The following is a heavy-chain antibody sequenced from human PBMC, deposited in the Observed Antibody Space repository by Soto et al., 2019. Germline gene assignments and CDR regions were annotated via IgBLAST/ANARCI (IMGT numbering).Heavy chain of an antibody. CDR1: GYIFTDFY. D-gene: IGHD4-17*01. Sequence: ASVKVSCKASGYIFTDFYMHWVRQAPGQGLEWMGWIIPKSGGTEYAQKFQGRVTMTRDTSISTAYMELTRLTSDDTAVYYCARGTTVFDYWGPGIILTGS. J-gene: IGHJ4*02. V-gene: IGHV1-2*02. CDR2: IIPKSGGT. CDR3: ARGTTVFDY.